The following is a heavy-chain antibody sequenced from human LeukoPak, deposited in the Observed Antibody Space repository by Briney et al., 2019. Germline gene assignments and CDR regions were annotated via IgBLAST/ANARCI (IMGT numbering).Heavy chain of an antibody. CDR2: ISAYNGNT. CDR3: ARTSYSSTWYYVLGAFDI. V-gene: IGHV1-18*01. Sequence: ASVKVSCKASGYTFTSFGITWVRQAPGQGLEWMGWISAYNGNTNYAQKFQGRVTMTTDTSTSTAYMELKSLRSDDTAVYYCARTSYSSTWYYVLGAFDIWGQGTMVTVSS. D-gene: IGHD6-13*01. CDR1: GYTFTSFG. J-gene: IGHJ3*02.